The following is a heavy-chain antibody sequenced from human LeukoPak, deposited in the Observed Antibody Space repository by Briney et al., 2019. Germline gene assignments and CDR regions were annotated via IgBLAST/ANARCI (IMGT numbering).Heavy chain of an antibody. Sequence: ASVKVSCKASGHTFTSYGISWVRQAPGQGLEWMGWISAYNGNTNYAQKLQGRVTMTTDTSTSTAYMELRSLRSDDTAVYYCASVGLSGYYWDYWGQGTLVTVSS. CDR3: ASVGLSGYYWDY. D-gene: IGHD3-22*01. CDR1: GHTFTSYG. CDR2: ISAYNGNT. J-gene: IGHJ4*02. V-gene: IGHV1-18*01.